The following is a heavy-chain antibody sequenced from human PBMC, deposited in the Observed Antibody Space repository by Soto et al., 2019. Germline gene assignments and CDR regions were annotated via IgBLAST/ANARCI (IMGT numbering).Heavy chain of an antibody. CDR1: SYTFTSYG. D-gene: IGHD3-22*01. Sequence: ASVKVSCKASSYTFTSYGISWVRQAPGQGLEWMGWISAYNGNTNYAQKLQGRVTMTTDTSTSTAYMELRSLRSDDTAVYYCARDQIYYDSSGYCSDYWGQGTLVTVSS. CDR3: ARDQIYYDSSGYCSDY. CDR2: ISAYNGNT. V-gene: IGHV1-18*01. J-gene: IGHJ4*02.